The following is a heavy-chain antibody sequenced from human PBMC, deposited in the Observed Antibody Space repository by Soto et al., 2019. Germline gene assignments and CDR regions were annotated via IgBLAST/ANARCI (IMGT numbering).Heavy chain of an antibody. J-gene: IGHJ4*02. CDR2: ISYDGSNK. Sequence: QVQLVESGGGVVQPGRSLRLSCAASGFTFSSYGMHWVRQAPGKGLEWVAVISYDGSNKYYADSVKGRFTISRDNSKNTLYLQMNSLRAEDTAVYYCAKGRRAATMDYFDYWGQGTLVTVSS. D-gene: IGHD2-15*01. CDR1: GFTFSSYG. CDR3: AKGRRAATMDYFDY. V-gene: IGHV3-30*18.